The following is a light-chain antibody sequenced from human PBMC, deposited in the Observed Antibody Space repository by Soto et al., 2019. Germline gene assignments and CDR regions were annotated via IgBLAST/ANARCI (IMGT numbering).Light chain of an antibody. Sequence: DIQMTQSPSTLSASEGDRVTITCRASQSINNWLAWYQQKPGKAPKLLISKASNLKSGVPSRFSGTGSGTEFTLTISTLQPDDVASYYCQQYNSYPFTFGGGTKVEI. J-gene: IGKJ4*01. CDR1: QSINNW. CDR3: QQYNSYPFT. V-gene: IGKV1-5*03. CDR2: KAS.